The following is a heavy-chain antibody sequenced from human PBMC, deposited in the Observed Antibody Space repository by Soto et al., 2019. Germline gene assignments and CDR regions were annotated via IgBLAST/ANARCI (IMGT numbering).Heavy chain of an antibody. D-gene: IGHD6-6*01. CDR3: ARDVTARTFDY. Sequence: QVQLVESGGGVVQPGRSLRLSCAASGFTFSSYAMHWVRQAPGKGLEWVAVISYDGSNKYYADYVKGRFTISRDNSKNTLYVQMNSLRAEDTAVYYCARDVTARTFDYWGQGTLVTVSS. V-gene: IGHV3-30-3*01. CDR2: ISYDGSNK. CDR1: GFTFSSYA. J-gene: IGHJ4*02.